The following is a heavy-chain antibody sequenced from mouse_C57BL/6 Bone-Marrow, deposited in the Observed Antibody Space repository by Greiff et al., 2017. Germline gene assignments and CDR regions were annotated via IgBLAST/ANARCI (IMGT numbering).Heavy chain of an antibody. CDR1: GFNIKDDY. CDR2: IDPENGDT. D-gene: IGHD1-1*01. CDR3: TTITTVVATDFDY. Sequence: VHVKQSGAELVRPGASVKLSCTASGFNIKDDYMHWVKQRPEQGLEWIGWIDPENGDTEYASKFQGKATITADTSSNTAYLQLSSLTSAATAVYYCTTITTVVATDFDYWGQGTLVTVSA. V-gene: IGHV14-4*01. J-gene: IGHJ3*01.